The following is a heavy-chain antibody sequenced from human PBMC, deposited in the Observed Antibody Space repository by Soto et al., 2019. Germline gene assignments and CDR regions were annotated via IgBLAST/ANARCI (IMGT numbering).Heavy chain of an antibody. CDR2: IDPSDSYT. CDR1: GYSFTNYW. D-gene: IGHD3-22*01. Sequence: PGESLKISCKGSGYSFTNYWISWVRQMPGKGLEWMGTIDPSDSYTKYSPSFQGHVTISADKSISTAYLQWSSLKASDTAMYYCATHSYFDGSGYQFEPWGQGTLVTVSS. J-gene: IGHJ5*02. V-gene: IGHV5-10-1*01. CDR3: ATHSYFDGSGYQFEP.